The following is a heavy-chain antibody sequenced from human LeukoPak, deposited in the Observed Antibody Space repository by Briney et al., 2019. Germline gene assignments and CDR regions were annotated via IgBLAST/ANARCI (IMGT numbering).Heavy chain of an antibody. V-gene: IGHV4-59*08. J-gene: IGHJ5*02. D-gene: IGHD6-19*01. Sequence: SETLSLTCTVSGGSISSYYWIWIRQPPGKGLEWIGYIYYTGSTKYNPSLKSRVTISVDTSKSQFSLKLSSVTAADTAVYYCARHSSGWYSWFDPWGQGTLVTVSS. CDR2: IYYTGST. CDR3: ARHSSGWYSWFDP. CDR1: GGSISSYY.